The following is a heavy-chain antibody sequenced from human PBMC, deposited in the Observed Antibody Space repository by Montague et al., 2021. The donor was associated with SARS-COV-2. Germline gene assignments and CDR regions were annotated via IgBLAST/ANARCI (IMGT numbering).Heavy chain of an antibody. CDR1: GGSFSGYY. Sequence: SETLSLTCAVYGGSFSGYYWNWIRQPPGTGLERIGEINHSGSTNYNPSLKSRVTIAVDTSKNQFSLKLSSVTAADTAVYYCVVVPLGPRGRGFDYWGQGTLVTVSS. CDR3: VVVPLGPRGRGFDY. CDR2: INHSGST. J-gene: IGHJ4*02. D-gene: IGHD2-15*01. V-gene: IGHV4-34*01.